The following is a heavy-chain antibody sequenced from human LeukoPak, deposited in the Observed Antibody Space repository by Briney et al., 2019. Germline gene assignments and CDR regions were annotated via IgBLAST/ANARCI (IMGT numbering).Heavy chain of an antibody. CDR3: AKGGGEGY. V-gene: IGHV3-74*01. D-gene: IGHD2-21*01. Sequence: GGSLRLSCTSSGFTFYNYWMHWVRQAPGKGLVWVARVNRYGSEAVYADSLKDRFTISRDNAKNSLYLQMNSLRAEDTALYYCAKGGGEGYWGQGTLVTVSS. CDR2: VNRYGSEA. J-gene: IGHJ4*02. CDR1: GFTFYNYW.